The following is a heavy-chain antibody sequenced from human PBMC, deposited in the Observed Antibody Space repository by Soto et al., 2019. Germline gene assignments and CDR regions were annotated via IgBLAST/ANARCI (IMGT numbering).Heavy chain of an antibody. Sequence: HGESLKISCKGSGYSFTSYWIGWVRQMPGKGLEWMGIIYPGDSDTRYSPSFQGQVTISADKSISTAYLQWSSLKASDTAMYYCARLIGYYEYYDILTGPSAGMDVWGQGTTVTVSS. D-gene: IGHD3-9*01. CDR2: IYPGDSDT. V-gene: IGHV5-51*01. J-gene: IGHJ6*02. CDR3: ARLIGYYEYYDILTGPSAGMDV. CDR1: GYSFTSYW.